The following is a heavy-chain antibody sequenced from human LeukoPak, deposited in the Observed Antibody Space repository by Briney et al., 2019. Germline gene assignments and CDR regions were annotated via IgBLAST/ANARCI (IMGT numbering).Heavy chain of an antibody. D-gene: IGHD6-13*01. V-gene: IGHV4-39*01. Sequence: SETLSLTCTVSGGSISSSNYYWGWIRQPPGKGLEWIGSIYYSGITYYNPSLKSRVTISVETSNNQFSLKLTSVTAADTAVYYCARLRSWQLGVDYWGQGTLVTVSS. CDR3: ARLRSWQLGVDY. CDR1: GGSISSSNYY. CDR2: IYYSGIT. J-gene: IGHJ4*02.